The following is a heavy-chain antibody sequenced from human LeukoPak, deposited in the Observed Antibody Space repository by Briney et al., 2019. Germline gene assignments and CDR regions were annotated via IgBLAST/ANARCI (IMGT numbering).Heavy chain of an antibody. CDR3: ARLPVDTIFGVVIGMDV. CDR1: GYSFTTYW. CDR2: IYPGDSDT. V-gene: IGHV5-51*01. J-gene: IGHJ6*02. Sequence: GESLKISCKGSGYSFTTYWIGWVRQMPGKGLECLGVIYPGDSDTRYSPSFQGQVTISADKSISTAYLQWSSLKASDTAMYYCARLPVDTIFGVVIGMDVWGQGTTVTVSS. D-gene: IGHD3-3*01.